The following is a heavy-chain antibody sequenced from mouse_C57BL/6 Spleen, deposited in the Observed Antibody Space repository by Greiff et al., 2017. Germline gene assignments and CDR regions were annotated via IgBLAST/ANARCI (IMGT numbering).Heavy chain of an antibody. CDR3: AKLYDYASYYAMDY. Sequence: QVQLQQPGAELVKPGASVKLSCKASGYTFTSYWMQWVKQRPGQGLEWIGEIDPSDSDTNYNQKFKGKATLTVDKSSSTAYMQLSSLTSEDSAVYYCAKLYDYASYYAMDYWGQGTSVTVSS. V-gene: IGHV1-50*01. CDR1: GYTFTSYW. D-gene: IGHD2-4*01. J-gene: IGHJ4*01. CDR2: IDPSDSDT.